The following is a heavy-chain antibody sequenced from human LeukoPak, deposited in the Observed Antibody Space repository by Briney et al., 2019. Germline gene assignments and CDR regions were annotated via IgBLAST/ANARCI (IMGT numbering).Heavy chain of an antibody. D-gene: IGHD3-16*01. CDR2: ISGDGGST. CDR1: GLTFDDYA. CDR3: AKDTRFAVY. V-gene: IGHV3-43*02. J-gene: IGHJ4*02. Sequence: GGSLRLSCAAYGLTFDDYAMHWVRHPPGKGLEWVSLISGDGGSTYYADSVKGRFTISRDNSKSSLYLQMNSLRTEDTALYYCAKDTRFAVYWGQGTLVTVSS.